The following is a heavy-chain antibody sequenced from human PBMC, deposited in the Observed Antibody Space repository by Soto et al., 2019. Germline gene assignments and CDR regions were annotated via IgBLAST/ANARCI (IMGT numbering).Heavy chain of an antibody. CDR2: IISIFGTA. D-gene: IGHD5-18*01. V-gene: IGHV1-69*01. CDR3: EHVRWDTAMANYYAGGMDV. Sequence: QVQLVQSGAEVKKPGSSVKVSCKASGGTFSSYAISWVRQAPGQGLEWMGGIISIFGTANYAQKFQGRVTITADESTSTAYRELSSLRSEDTAVYYCEHVRWDTAMANYYAGGMDVWGQGTTVTVSS. CDR1: GGTFSSYA. J-gene: IGHJ6*02.